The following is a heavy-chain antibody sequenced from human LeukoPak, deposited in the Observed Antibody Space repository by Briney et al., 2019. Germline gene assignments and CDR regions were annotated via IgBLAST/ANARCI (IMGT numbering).Heavy chain of an antibody. D-gene: IGHD4-17*01. CDR2: IYYSGST. Sequence: SETLSLTCTVSGGSISSYYWSWIRQPPGKGLEWIGYIYYSGSTNYNPSLKSRVTISVDTSKNQFSLKLSSVTAADTAVYYCARDYGDCVGAFDIWGQGTMVTVSS. CDR1: GGSISSYY. V-gene: IGHV4-59*01. CDR3: ARDYGDCVGAFDI. J-gene: IGHJ3*02.